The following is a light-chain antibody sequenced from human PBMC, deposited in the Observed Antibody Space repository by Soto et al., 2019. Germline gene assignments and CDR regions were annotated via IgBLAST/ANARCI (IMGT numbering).Light chain of an antibody. CDR1: QSVSSN. CDR2: GAS. Sequence: EIVMTQSPATLSVVPGERATLSCRASQSVSSNLARYQQKPGQAPRLPTYGASTRATGIPARFSGSGSGTEFTLTISSLQPEDFAVYYCHQYGISPPRTFGQGTKVDIK. J-gene: IGKJ1*01. V-gene: IGKV3-15*01. CDR3: HQYGISPPRT.